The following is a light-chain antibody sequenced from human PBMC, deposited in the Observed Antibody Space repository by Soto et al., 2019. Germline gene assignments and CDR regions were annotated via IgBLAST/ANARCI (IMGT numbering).Light chain of an antibody. V-gene: IGKV3-11*01. CDR3: QQRRNWLYLT. J-gene: IGKJ4*01. CDR2: HAS. Sequence: DIVLTQSPATLSLSPGERATLSCRASESVSTYLAWYQHKPGQAPRLLINHASNRATGIPDRFSGSGSGTGFQLVISSFETEDVAVYFYQQRRNWLYLTSGGGTTVDVK. CDR1: ESVSTY.